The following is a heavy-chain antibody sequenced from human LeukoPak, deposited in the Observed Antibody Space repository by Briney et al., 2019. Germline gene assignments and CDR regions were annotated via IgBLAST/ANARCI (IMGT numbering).Heavy chain of an antibody. CDR1: RFTLSNAW. V-gene: IGHV3-15*01. CDR2: IKARTNGGPA. J-gene: IGHJ3*02. CDR3: VTEWFIYGYHGLDS. D-gene: IGHD5-18*01. Sequence: PGGSLRLSRAPSRFTLSNAWVSRGRGAPGHGVGWGGRIKARTNGGPADYTPPVNGRPPISRDDSKNTIYLQMDHVYSDDLGVYYHVTEWFIYGYHGLDSWGQGTIVTVSS.